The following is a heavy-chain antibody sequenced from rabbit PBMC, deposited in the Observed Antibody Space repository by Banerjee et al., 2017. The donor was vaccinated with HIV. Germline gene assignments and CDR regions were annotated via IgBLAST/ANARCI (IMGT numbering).Heavy chain of an antibody. CDR2: IGFGSTGNT. CDR3: VRDLVAVIGWNFNL. Sequence: QSLEESGGGLVQPEGSLTLTCTASGFSFSSRYYMCWVRQAPGKGLEWIGCIGFGSTGNTYYASWAKGRFTISKTSSTTVTLQMTSLTAADSATYFCVRDLVAVIGWNFNLWGPGTLVTVS. D-gene: IGHD1-1*01. J-gene: IGHJ4*01. V-gene: IGHV1S40*01. CDR1: GFSFSSRYY.